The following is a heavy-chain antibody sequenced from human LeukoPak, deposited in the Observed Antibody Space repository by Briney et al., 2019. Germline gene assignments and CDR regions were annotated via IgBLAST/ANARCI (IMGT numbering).Heavy chain of an antibody. CDR3: ARDRAGSGTDAFDI. CDR1: GFTFSSYS. V-gene: IGHV3-21*01. J-gene: IGHJ3*02. CDR2: ISSSSSYI. Sequence: GGSLRLSCAASGFTFSSYSMNWVRQAPGKGLEWVSSISSSSSYIYYADSVKGRFTISRDNAKNSLYLQMNSLRAEDTAVYYCARDRAGSGTDAFDIWGQGTMVTVSS. D-gene: IGHD3-10*01.